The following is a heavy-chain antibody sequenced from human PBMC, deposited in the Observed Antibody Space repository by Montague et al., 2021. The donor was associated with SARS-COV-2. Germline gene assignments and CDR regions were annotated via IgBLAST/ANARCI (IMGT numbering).Heavy chain of an antibody. CDR2: IYYSRST. D-gene: IGHD5-24*01. CDR3: ARQGRDGYNTYYFDY. V-gene: IGHV4-39*01. CDR1: GGSISSSSYY. Sequence: SETLSLTCTVSGGSISSSSYYWGWIRQPPGKGLDWIGSIYYSRSTYYNPSRKSRVTISVDTSKNQFSLKLSSVTAADTAVYYCARQGRDGYNTYYFDYWGQGTLVTVSS. J-gene: IGHJ4*02.